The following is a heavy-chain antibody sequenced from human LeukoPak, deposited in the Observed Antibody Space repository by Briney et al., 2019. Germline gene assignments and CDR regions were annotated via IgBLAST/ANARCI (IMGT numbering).Heavy chain of an antibody. V-gene: IGHV3-7*01. CDR2: IKQDGSEK. J-gene: IGHJ4*02. D-gene: IGHD5-24*01. CDR1: GFTFSSYW. CDR3: AGGRDAYRY. Sequence: GGSLRLSCAASGFTFSSYWMTWVRQAPGKGLEWVANIKQDGSEKYYVDSVKGRFTISRDNAKNSLYLQMDSLRAEDTAVYYCAGGRDAYRYWGQGTLVTVSS.